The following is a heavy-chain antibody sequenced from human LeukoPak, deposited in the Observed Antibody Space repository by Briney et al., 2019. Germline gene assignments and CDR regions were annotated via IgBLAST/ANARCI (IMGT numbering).Heavy chain of an antibody. CDR1: GFTFSSYA. J-gene: IGHJ6*02. Sequence: GGSLRLSCAASGFTFSSYAMHWVRQAPGKGLEWVAVISYDGSNKYYADSVKGRFTISGDNSKNTLYLQMNSLRAEDTAVYYCAREIRDSSGYYYGMDVWGQGTTVTVSS. D-gene: IGHD3-22*01. CDR2: ISYDGSNK. CDR3: AREIRDSSGYYYGMDV. V-gene: IGHV3-30-3*01.